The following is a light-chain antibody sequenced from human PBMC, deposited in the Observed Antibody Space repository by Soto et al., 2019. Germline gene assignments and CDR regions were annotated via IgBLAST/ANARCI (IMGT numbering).Light chain of an antibody. Sequence: QSALTQPASVSGSPGQSITISCTGTSSDVGTYTLVSWYQQHPGKAPKLMIYDVSKRPSGVSIRFSGSMSGNRASLTISGLQAEDEADYYCCSYAGSSTVIFGGGTKLTVL. J-gene: IGLJ2*01. CDR3: CSYAGSSTVI. CDR1: SSDVGTYTL. V-gene: IGLV2-23*02. CDR2: DVS.